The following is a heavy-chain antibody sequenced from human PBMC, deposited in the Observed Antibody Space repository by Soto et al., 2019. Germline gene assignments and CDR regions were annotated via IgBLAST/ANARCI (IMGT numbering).Heavy chain of an antibody. D-gene: IGHD2-15*01. J-gene: IGHJ6*02. CDR3: ARAGECSGGSCYSGPEGMDV. CDR2: IIPIFGTA. V-gene: IGHV1-69*13. Sequence: SVKVSCKASGGTFSSYSISWVRQAPGQGLEWMGGIIPIFGTANYAQKFQGRVTITADESTSTAYMELSSLRSEDTAVYYCARAGECSGGSCYSGPEGMDVWGQGTTVTV. CDR1: GGTFSSYS.